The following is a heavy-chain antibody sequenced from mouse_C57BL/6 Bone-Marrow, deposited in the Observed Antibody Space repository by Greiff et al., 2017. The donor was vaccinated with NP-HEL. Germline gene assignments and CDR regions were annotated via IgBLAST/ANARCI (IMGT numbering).Heavy chain of an antibody. J-gene: IGHJ3*01. CDR1: GYAFSSYW. V-gene: IGHV1-80*01. CDR3: ARGAY. Sequence: VKLMESGAELVKPGASVKISCKASGYAFSSYWMNWVKQRPGKGLEWIGQIYPGDGDTNYNGKFKDKASLTADKSSSTAYMQRSSLTSEDSAVYFCARGAYWGQGTLVTVSA. CDR2: IYPGDGDT.